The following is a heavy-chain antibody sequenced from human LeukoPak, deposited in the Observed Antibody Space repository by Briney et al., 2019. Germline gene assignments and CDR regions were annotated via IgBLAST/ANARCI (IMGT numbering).Heavy chain of an antibody. Sequence: PGGSLTLSCAASTFTFSDYYMGWIRQAPGKGLEWVSYISSSGSNIYYTDSGKGPLTIDTDPGTHSMYLQMHSQTATDPAVYYSGRGEVDTAMVTRRFRIWFGESAYCMNVWGQGNTVTVSS. CDR3: GRGEVDTAMVTRRFRIWFGESAYCMNV. V-gene: IGHV3-11*01. D-gene: IGHD5-18*01. CDR1: TFTFSDYY. CDR2: ISSSGSNI. J-gene: IGHJ6*02.